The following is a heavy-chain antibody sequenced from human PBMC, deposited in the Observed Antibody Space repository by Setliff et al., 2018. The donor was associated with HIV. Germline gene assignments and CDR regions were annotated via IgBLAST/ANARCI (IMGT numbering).Heavy chain of an antibody. Sequence: SETLSLTCTVSGGSISSHYLSWIRQSPKTGLEWIGYIYASGVTSYNPSLKSRVTISIDTSKNQFSLKLNSMTAADTAVYYCARDPRHYYDTTGYSPYNWFDPWGQGTLVTVSS. CDR2: IYASGVT. V-gene: IGHV4-4*09. D-gene: IGHD3-22*01. J-gene: IGHJ5*02. CDR3: ARDPRHYYDTTGYSPYNWFDP. CDR1: GGSISSHY.